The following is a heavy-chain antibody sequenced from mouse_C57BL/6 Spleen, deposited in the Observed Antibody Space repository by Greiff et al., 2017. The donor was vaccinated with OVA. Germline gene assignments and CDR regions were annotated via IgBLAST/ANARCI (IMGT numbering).Heavy chain of an antibody. CDR1: GYTFTDYN. V-gene: IGHV1-22*01. CDR3: ARGTTVVAPDY. CDR2: INPNNGGT. Sequence: EVQLQQSGPELVKPGASVTMSCKASGYTFTDYNMHWVKQSHGKSLEWIGYINPNNGGTSYNQKFKGKATLTVNKSSSTAYMELRSLTSEDSAVYYCARGTTVVAPDYWGQGTTLTVSS. D-gene: IGHD1-1*01. J-gene: IGHJ2*01.